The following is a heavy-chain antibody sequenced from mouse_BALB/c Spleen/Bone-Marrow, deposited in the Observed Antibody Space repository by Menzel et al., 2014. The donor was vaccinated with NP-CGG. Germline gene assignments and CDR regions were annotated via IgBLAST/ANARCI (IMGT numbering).Heavy chain of an antibody. CDR3: VYGNYSYYYAMDF. V-gene: IGHV5-6-5*01. CDR1: GFTFSSYA. D-gene: IGHD2-1*01. J-gene: IGHJ4*01. CDR2: ISSGGST. Sequence: EVMLVESGGGLVKPGGSLKLSCAASGFTFSSYAMSWVRQTPEKRLEWVASISSGGSTFYPDSAKGRFTISRENARNILYLQMSSLRSEDTAMYYCVYGNYSYYYAMDFWGQGTSVTVSS.